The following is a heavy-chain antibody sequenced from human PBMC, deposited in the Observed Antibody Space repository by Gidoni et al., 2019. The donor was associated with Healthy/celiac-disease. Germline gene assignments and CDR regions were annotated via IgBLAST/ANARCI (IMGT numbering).Heavy chain of an antibody. V-gene: IGHV3-48*02. D-gene: IGHD2-15*01. CDR2: ISSSSSTI. Sequence: EVQLVESVGGLVQPGGSRRLSCAASGFTFSRYRMNWVRQSPGKGLEGVSSISSSSSTIYYADSVKGRVTISRDNAKNSLYLQMNSLRDEDTAVYYCATDIVVVVAAPRTLAFDIWGQGTMVTVSS. CDR1: GFTFSRYR. J-gene: IGHJ3*02. CDR3: ATDIVVVVAAPRTLAFDI.